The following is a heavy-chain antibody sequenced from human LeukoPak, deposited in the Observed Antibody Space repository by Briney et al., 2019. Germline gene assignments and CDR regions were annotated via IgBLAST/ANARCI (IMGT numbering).Heavy chain of an antibody. J-gene: IGHJ4*02. Sequence: GGSLRLSCAASGFTFSGYEMNWVRQAPGKGLAWVSYISSSGRSMSYAEDVKGRFTIFRDNAKNSLYLQMNSLRAEDTAVYYCTGDRHKYNYDSSGHPPYWGQGTLVTVSS. V-gene: IGHV3-48*03. CDR1: GFTFSGYE. D-gene: IGHD3-22*01. CDR2: ISSSGRSM. CDR3: TGDRHKYNYDSSGHPPY.